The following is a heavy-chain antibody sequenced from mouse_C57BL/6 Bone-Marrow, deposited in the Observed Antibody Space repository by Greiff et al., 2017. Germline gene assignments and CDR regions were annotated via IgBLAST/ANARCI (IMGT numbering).Heavy chain of an antibody. D-gene: IGHD2-5*01. V-gene: IGHV5-17*01. CDR3: ARRAYYSNPYAMDY. Sequence: DVHLVESGGGLVKPGGSLKLSCAASGFTFSDYGMHWVRQAPEKGLEWVAYISSGSSTIYYADTVKGRFTISRDNAKNTLFLQMTSLRSEDTAMYYCARRAYYSNPYAMDYWGQGTSVTVSS. CDR1: GFTFSDYG. J-gene: IGHJ4*01. CDR2: ISSGSSTI.